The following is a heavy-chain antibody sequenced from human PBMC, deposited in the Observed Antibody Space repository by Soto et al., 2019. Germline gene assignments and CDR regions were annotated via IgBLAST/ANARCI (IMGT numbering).Heavy chain of an antibody. J-gene: IGHJ5*02. Sequence: QVQLQQWGAGLLKPSETLSLTCAVYGGSFSGYYWSWIRQPPGKGLEWIGEINHSGSTNYNPSLKSRVNISVDTSKNQYSLKLSSVTAADTAVYYCARGRLLKWRGWFDPWGQGTLVTVSS. D-gene: IGHD5-12*01. CDR1: GGSFSGYY. V-gene: IGHV4-34*01. CDR2: INHSGST. CDR3: ARGRLLKWRGWFDP.